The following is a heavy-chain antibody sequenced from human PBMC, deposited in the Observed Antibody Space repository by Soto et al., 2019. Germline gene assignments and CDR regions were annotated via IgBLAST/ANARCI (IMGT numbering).Heavy chain of an antibody. CDR1: GASVSHGY. CDR2: MYFGGSF. V-gene: IGHV4-59*02. D-gene: IGHD3-22*01. J-gene: IGHJ5*02. Sequence: QMQLQASGPGLVKPSETLSLTCNVSGASVSHGYWSWIRQPPGKGLEWIGFMYFGGSFNSNPPLTGRATISVETSKTQLSMNLTSLPASATAVYYCARSYYDSTGFAVDPWGQGTLVTVSS. CDR3: ARSYYDSTGFAVDP.